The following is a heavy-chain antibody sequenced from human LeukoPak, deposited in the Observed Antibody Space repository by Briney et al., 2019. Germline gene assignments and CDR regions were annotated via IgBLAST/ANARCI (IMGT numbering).Heavy chain of an antibody. Sequence: SETLSLTCTVSGGAISSYYWSWIRQPPGKGLEWIGYIYYSGSTNYNPSLKSRVTMSVDTSKNQFSLRMTSVTAADTAVYHCARGGSSLDLWGRGTLVTVSS. CDR2: IYYSGST. J-gene: IGHJ2*01. D-gene: IGHD6-6*01. CDR1: GGAISSYY. V-gene: IGHV4-59*01. CDR3: ARGGSSLDL.